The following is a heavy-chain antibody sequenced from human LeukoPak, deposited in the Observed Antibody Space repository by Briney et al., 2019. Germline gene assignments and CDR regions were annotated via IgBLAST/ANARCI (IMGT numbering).Heavy chain of an antibody. CDR1: GFTFSSYW. CDR2: IKQDGSEM. CDR3: ARRCSGGSCPGTY. J-gene: IGHJ4*02. Sequence: QTGGSLRLSCAASGFTFSSYWMSWVRQAPGKGLEWVANIKQDGSEMYYVDSVKGRFTISRDNAKNSLYLQMNSLRAEDTAVCYCARRCSGGSCPGTYWGQGTLVTVSS. V-gene: IGHV3-7*01. D-gene: IGHD2-15*01.